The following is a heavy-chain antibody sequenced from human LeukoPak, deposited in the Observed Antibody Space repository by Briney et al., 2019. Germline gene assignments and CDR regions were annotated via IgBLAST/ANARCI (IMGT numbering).Heavy chain of an antibody. D-gene: IGHD1/OR15-1a*01. CDR1: GFTFSNYG. J-gene: IGHJ3*02. V-gene: IGHV3-33*08. Sequence: GGSLRLSCAASGFTFSNYGMHWVRQAPGKGLEWVAGISFDGNNKNYADSVKGRFTISRDNSQNTLYLQMNSLRAEDTAVYYCARDDQNIDAFDIWGQGTMVTVSS. CDR2: ISFDGNNK. CDR3: ARDDQNIDAFDI.